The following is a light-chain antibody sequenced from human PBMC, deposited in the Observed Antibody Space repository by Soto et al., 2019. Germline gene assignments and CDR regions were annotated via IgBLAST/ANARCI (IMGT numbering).Light chain of an antibody. CDR3: QQYGSSPPLT. J-gene: IGKJ4*01. V-gene: IGKV3-20*01. CDR2: GAS. Sequence: EIVLTQSPGTLSLSPGERATLSYRASQSLSSSYLAWYQQKPGQAPRLLIYGASSRATGIPDRFSGSGSGTDFTLTISRLEPEDFAVYYCQQYGSSPPLTFGGGTKVEIE. CDR1: QSLSSSY.